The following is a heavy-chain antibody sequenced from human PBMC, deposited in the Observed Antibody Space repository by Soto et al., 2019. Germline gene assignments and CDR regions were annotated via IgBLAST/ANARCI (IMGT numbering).Heavy chain of an antibody. CDR2: ISSSGSTI. D-gene: IGHD3-22*01. J-gene: IGHJ3*02. CDR1: GFTFSSYE. V-gene: IGHV3-48*03. CDR3: ARSLYYYDSKGAFDI. Sequence: GGSLRLSCAASGFTFSSYEMNWVRQAPGKGLEWVSYISSSGSTIYYAGSVKGRFTISRDNAKNSLYLQMNSLRAEDTAVYYCARSLYYYDSKGAFDIWGQGTMVTVSS.